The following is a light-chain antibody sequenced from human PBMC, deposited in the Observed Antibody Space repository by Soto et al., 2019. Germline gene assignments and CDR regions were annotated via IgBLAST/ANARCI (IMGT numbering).Light chain of an antibody. CDR2: NAS. CDR3: QQYASYPWT. Sequence: DIQMTQSTSSLSASVGDRVTITCRASRTISNYLNWYQQKPGKAPTLLFYNASSLQSGVPSRFSGSGSGTEFTLTISSLQPDDFATYYCQQYASYPWTFGQGTKVEIK. J-gene: IGKJ1*01. V-gene: IGKV1-39*01. CDR1: RTISNY.